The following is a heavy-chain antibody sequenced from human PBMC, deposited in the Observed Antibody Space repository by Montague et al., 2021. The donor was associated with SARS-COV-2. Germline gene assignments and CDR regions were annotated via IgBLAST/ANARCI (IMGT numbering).Heavy chain of an antibody. CDR2: IYHSGRT. J-gene: IGHJ4*02. D-gene: IGHD5-24*01. CDR3: AREGSRDGYNEGFDC. V-gene: IGHV4-4*02. Sequence: SETLSLTCAVSGGSISSNNWWNWVRQAPGKGLEWIGEIYHSGRTNYNPSLKSRVTISVDKSKNQYSLILSSVTAADTAVYYCAREGSRDGYNEGFDCWGQGTLVNVSP. CDR1: GGSISSNNW.